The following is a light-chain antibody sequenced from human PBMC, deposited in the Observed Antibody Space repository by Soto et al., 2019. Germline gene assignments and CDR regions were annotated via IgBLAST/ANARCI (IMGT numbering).Light chain of an antibody. CDR1: SSDVGSYNL. CDR2: EGS. J-gene: IGLJ1*01. Sequence: QYGLTQPASVSGSPGQSITISCTGTSSDVGSYNLVSWYQQHPGKAPKLMIYEGSKRPSGVSNHFSGSKSGNTASLTISGLQAEDEADYYCCSYAGSSTPYVFGTGTKVTVL. CDR3: CSYAGSSTPYV. V-gene: IGLV2-23*01.